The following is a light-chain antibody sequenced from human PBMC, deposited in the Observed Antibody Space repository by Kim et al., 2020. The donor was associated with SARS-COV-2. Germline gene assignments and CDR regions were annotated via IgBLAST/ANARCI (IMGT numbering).Light chain of an antibody. CDR1: STDVGGNTF. J-gene: IGLJ2*01. CDR2: GVS. Sequence: GQWITISCYGTSTDVGGNTFVSWYQQPPANPPNLMIYGVSNRPAGVSSRFSCSTSGNAASLTISVLPADDEADYYCSSYTTRTSVVFGGGTQLTVL. V-gene: IGLV2-14*03. CDR3: SSYTTRTSVV.